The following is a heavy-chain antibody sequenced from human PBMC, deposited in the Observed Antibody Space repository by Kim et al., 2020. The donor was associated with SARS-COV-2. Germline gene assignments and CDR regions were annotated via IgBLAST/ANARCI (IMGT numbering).Heavy chain of an antibody. CDR1: GGSISNYY. J-gene: IGHJ3*02. CDR2: IYYIGST. Sequence: SETLSLTCTVSGGSISNYYWSWIRQPPGRGLECIGYIYYIGSTNYNPSLKSRVTISVDTSKNQFSLKLSSVTAADTAVYYCARSWSSGWYGAFDIWGQGTRVTVSS. CDR3: ARSWSSGWYGAFDI. V-gene: IGHV4-59*13. D-gene: IGHD6-13*01.